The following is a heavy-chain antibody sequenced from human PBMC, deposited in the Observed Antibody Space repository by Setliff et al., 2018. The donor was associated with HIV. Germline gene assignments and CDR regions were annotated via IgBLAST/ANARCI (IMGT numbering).Heavy chain of an antibody. CDR1: GFTFSSYS. CDR2: ISSSSSTI. Sequence: GESLKISCAASGFTFSSYSMNWVRQAPGKGLEWVSYISSSSSTIYYADSVKGRFTISRDNAKNSLYLQMNSLRAEDTAVYDCARDNGKYYYGSAPLKVWGQGTMVTVSS. J-gene: IGHJ3*01. D-gene: IGHD3-10*01. CDR3: ARDNGKYYYGSAPLKV. V-gene: IGHV3-48*01.